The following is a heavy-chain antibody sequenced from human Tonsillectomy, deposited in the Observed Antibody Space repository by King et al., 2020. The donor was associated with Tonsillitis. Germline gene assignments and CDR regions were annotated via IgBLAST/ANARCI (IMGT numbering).Heavy chain of an antibody. Sequence: VQLQQWGAGLSKPSETLSLTCAVYGGSFSGYYWNWIRQPPGKGLEWIGEINHSGSTNYNPSLKSRVTISADTSKNQFSLKLSSVTAADTAVFYCARGKDIVVVPAARGHYYMDVWGKGTTVTVSS. CDR3: ARGKDIVVVPAARGHYYMDV. J-gene: IGHJ6*03. D-gene: IGHD2-2*01. V-gene: IGHV4-34*01. CDR1: GGSFSGYY. CDR2: INHSGST.